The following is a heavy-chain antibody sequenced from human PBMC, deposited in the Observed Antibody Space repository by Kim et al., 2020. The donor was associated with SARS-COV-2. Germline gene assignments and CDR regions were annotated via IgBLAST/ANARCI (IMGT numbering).Heavy chain of an antibody. Sequence: SETLSLTCTVSGGSISSYYWSWIRQPPGKGLEWIGYIYYSGSTNYNPSLKSRVTISVDTSKNQFSLKLSSVTAADTAVYYCARSGYSGYDYRFDYWGQGT. J-gene: IGHJ4*02. CDR2: IYYSGST. V-gene: IGHV4-59*01. CDR3: ARSGYSGYDYRFDY. D-gene: IGHD5-12*01. CDR1: GGSISSYY.